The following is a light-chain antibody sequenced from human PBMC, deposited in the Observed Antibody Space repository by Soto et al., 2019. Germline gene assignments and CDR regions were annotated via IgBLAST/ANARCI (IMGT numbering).Light chain of an antibody. CDR3: QQYHRSTHT. CDR2: GAS. J-gene: IGKJ5*01. Sequence: EIVLTQSPGTLSLSPGERATLSCRASQSVSNSYLAWYQQKPGQAPRLLIYGASTRATGIPDRFSGSGSGTDFTLIISRLEPEDFAVFYCQQYHRSTHTFGQGTRLEIK. V-gene: IGKV3-20*01. CDR1: QSVSNSY.